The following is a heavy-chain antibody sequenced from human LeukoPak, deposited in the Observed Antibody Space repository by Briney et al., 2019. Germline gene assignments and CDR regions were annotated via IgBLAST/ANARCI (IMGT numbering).Heavy chain of an antibody. Sequence: GGSLRLSCAASGFTFSTYSMNWVRQAPGKGLEWVSYISSSSSTIYYAESVKGRFTISRDNAKNSLYLQMDSLRAEDTAVYYCARIPQGYTFDYWGQGTLVTVSS. J-gene: IGHJ4*02. CDR3: ARIPQGYTFDY. V-gene: IGHV3-48*04. CDR1: GFTFSTYS. CDR2: ISSSSSTI. D-gene: IGHD5-12*01.